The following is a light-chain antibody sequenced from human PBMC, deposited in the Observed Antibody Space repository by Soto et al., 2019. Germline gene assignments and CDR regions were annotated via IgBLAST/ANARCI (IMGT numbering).Light chain of an antibody. J-gene: IGKJ1*01. V-gene: IGKV3-15*01. CDR2: GAS. CDR1: QSVSSN. CDR3: QQYNNWLT. Sequence: EIVMTQSPATLAVSPGERATLSCRASQSVSSNFAWYQQKPGQAPRLLIYGASTRATGIPARFSGSGSGTEFTLTISSLQSEDFAVYYCQQYNNWLTFGQGTKV.